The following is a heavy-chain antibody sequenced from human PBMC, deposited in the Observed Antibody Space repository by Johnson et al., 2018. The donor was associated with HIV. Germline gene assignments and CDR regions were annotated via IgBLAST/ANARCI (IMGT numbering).Heavy chain of an antibody. CDR2: IGTAGDT. CDR1: GFTFSSYD. Sequence: VQLVESGGGLVQPWGSLRLSCAASGFTFSSYDMHWVRQPTGKRLEWVSGIGTAGDTYYPGSVKGRFTISRENAKNSLYLQMNSLRAGDTAVYYCARRGGPGGRGAFDIWGQGTMVTVSS. D-gene: IGHD3-16*01. V-gene: IGHV3-13*01. CDR3: ARRGGPGGRGAFDI. J-gene: IGHJ3*02.